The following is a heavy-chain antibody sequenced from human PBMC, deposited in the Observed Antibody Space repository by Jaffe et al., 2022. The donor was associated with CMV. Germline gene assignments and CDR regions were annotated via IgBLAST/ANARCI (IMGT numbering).Heavy chain of an antibody. V-gene: IGHV4-39*01. Sequence: QLQLQESGPGLVKPSEILSLTCTVSGGSISSGTYFWGWIRQPPGKGLEWIGTIYYSGTTYYNPSLKSRVTISVDTSKKQFSLKLSSVTAADTAIYYCAGLLSRGSNFIGYWGQGTLVTVSS. CDR3: AGLLSRGSNFIGY. CDR1: GGSISSGTYF. CDR2: IYYSGTT. D-gene: IGHD1-26*01. J-gene: IGHJ4*02.